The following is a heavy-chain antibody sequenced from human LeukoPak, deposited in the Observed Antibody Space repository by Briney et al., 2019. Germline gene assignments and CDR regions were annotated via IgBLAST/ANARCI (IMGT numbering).Heavy chain of an antibody. D-gene: IGHD2-8*01. Sequence: ASVKVSCKTSGYTFSGSYIHWVRRAPGQGLEWMGRIDPNSGDTNYAQNFQGRVTMTRDTSITTAYMELSSLTSDDTAVYFCARSAENCNNGVCFTDYYMDVWGKGTTVTVSS. CDR2: IDPNSGDT. J-gene: IGHJ6*03. CDR1: GYTFSGSY. V-gene: IGHV1-2*06. CDR3: ARSAENCNNGVCFTDYYMDV.